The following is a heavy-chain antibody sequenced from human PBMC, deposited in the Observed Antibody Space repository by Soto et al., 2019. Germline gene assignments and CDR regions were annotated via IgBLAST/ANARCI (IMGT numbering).Heavy chain of an antibody. CDR3: AKDLGSGKPYYYYAMDV. CDR2: ISYDGSNK. Sequence: QVQLVESGGGVVQPGTSLRLSCAASGFIFSKYGMHWVRQAPGKGLEWVAVISYDGSNKYYAESVKGRFISSRDKSENTLDLQMNSLRAEETALYYCAKDLGSGKPYYYYAMDVWGQGTTVTVSS. V-gene: IGHV3-30*18. D-gene: IGHD3-10*01. J-gene: IGHJ6*02. CDR1: GFIFSKYG.